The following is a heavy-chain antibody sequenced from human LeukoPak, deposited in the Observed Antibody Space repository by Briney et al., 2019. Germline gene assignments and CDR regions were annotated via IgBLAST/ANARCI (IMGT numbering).Heavy chain of an antibody. J-gene: IGHJ3*02. D-gene: IGHD6-19*01. Sequence: SVKVSCKASGGTFSSYAISWVRQAPGQGLEWMGGNIPIFGAANYAQKFQGRVTITADESTSTAYMELSSLRSEDTAVYYCTSGLVSADAFDIWGQGTMVTVSS. CDR1: GGTFSSYA. CDR3: TSGLVSADAFDI. V-gene: IGHV1-69*13. CDR2: NIPIFGAA.